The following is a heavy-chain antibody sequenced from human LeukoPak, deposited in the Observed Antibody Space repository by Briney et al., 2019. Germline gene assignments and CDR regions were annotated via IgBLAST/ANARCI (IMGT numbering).Heavy chain of an antibody. CDR2: IRGSSTTI. CDR1: GFTFSTSS. V-gene: IGHV3-48*01. D-gene: IGHD2-2*01. Sequence: GGSLRLSCAASGFTFSTSSMNWVRQTPGKRLEWISYIRGSSTTIYYADSVKGRFTISRDNAKNSLYLQMNDLRAEDTGVYFCARDARSHCGTDACYGPYFDYWGQGSLVTVSS. CDR3: ARDARSHCGTDACYGPYFDY. J-gene: IGHJ4*02.